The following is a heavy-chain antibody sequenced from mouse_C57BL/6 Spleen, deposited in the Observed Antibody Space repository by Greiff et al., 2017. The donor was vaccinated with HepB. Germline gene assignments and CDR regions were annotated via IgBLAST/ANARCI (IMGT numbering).Heavy chain of an antibody. CDR1: GYTFTSYW. D-gene: IGHD4-1*01. J-gene: IGHJ4*01. CDR2: IAPNSGGT. Sequence: QVQLQQPGAELVKPGASVKLSCKASGYTFTSYWMHWVKQRPGRGLEWIGRIAPNSGGTKYNEKFKSKATLTVDKPSSTAYMQLSSLTSDDSAVYYCARSNWYRGYAMDYWGQGTSVTVSS. V-gene: IGHV1-72*01. CDR3: ARSNWYRGYAMDY.